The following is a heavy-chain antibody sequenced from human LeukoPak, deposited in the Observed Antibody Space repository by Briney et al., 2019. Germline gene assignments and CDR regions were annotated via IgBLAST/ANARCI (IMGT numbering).Heavy chain of an antibody. CDR3: ARGRRGGPRYYYYYYMDV. J-gene: IGHJ6*03. Sequence: ASVKVSCKASGYTFTGYYMHWVRQAPGQGLEWMGWINPNSGGTNYAQKFQGRVTMTRDTSISTAYMELSRLRSDDTAVYYCARGRRGGPRYYYYYYMDVWGKGTTVTISS. CDR2: INPNSGGT. D-gene: IGHD1-14*01. V-gene: IGHV1-2*02. CDR1: GYTFTGYY.